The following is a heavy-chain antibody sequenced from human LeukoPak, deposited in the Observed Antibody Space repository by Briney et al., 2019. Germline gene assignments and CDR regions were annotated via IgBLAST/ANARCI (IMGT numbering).Heavy chain of an antibody. CDR3: ARHGSVSSGALV. CDR1: GGSLSSYY. Sequence: PSETQSLTCTVSGGSLSSYYWSWIRQPPGKGLEWIGYIFYSGSTNYNPSLKSRVTISVDTSKNQFSLKLSSVTAADTAVYYCARHGSVSSGALVWGQGTLVTVSS. V-gene: IGHV4-59*08. J-gene: IGHJ4*02. D-gene: IGHD3-22*01. CDR2: IFYSGST.